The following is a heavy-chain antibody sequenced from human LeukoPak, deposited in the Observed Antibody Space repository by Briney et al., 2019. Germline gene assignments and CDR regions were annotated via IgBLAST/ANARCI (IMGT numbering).Heavy chain of an antibody. CDR1: GGSISSSSYY. D-gene: IGHD6-13*01. J-gene: IGHJ4*02. CDR2: IYYSGSP. Sequence: PSETLSLTCTVSGGSISSSSYYWGWIRQPPGKGLEWIGSIYYSGSPFYNPSLKSPVTISVDTSKNQFSLKLWSVTAADTAVYYCARHGGPAPVYYFDYWGQGTLVTVSS. V-gene: IGHV4-39*01. CDR3: ARHGGPAPVYYFDY.